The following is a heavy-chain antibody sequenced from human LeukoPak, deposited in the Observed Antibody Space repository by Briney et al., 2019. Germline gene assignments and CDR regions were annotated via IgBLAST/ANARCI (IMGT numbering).Heavy chain of an antibody. CDR3: ARDYFWEQYYFDS. Sequence: SGGSLRLSCAASGFTVSSNYMTWVRQAPGKGLEWVSSISSSGGFINYADSVKGRFTISRDNAKNSLYLQMNSLRAEDTAVYYCARDYFWEQYYFDSWGQGTLVTVSS. J-gene: IGHJ4*02. D-gene: IGHD3-16*01. CDR1: GFTVSSNY. V-gene: IGHV3-21*01. CDR2: ISSSGGFI.